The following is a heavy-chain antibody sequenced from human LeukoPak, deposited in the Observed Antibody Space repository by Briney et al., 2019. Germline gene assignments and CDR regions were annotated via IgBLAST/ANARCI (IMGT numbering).Heavy chain of an antibody. J-gene: IGHJ4*02. V-gene: IGHV3-23*01. CDR1: GITLSNYG. Sequence: GGSLRLSCAVSGITLSNYGMSWVRQAPGKGLEWGAGISGRGGGTNYADSVKGRFTISRDNPKNTLFLQMNSLRAEDTAVYFCAKRGVVIRVILVGFHKEAYYFDSWGQGALVTVSS. CDR2: ISGRGGGT. CDR3: AKRGVVIRVILVGFHKEAYYFDS. D-gene: IGHD3-22*01.